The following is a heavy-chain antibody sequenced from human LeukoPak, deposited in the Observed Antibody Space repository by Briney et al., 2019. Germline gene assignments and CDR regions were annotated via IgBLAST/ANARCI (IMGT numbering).Heavy chain of an antibody. CDR3: ARVMGNYASDY. D-gene: IGHD1-7*01. Sequence: PGGPLRLSCAASGFSFSDYYMSWIRQAPGKGLEWVSYISSSGDTMFYSDSVKGRFTISRDNGKKSLFLEINSLRAEDAAIYYCARVMGNYASDYWGQGAQVTVSS. V-gene: IGHV3-11*04. CDR1: GFSFSDYY. CDR2: ISSSGDTM. J-gene: IGHJ4*02.